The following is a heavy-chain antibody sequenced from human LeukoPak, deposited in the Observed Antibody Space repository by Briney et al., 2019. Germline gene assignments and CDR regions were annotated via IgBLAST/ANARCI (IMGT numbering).Heavy chain of an antibody. CDR1: GFTFSNFG. Sequence: GGSLRLSCAASGFTFSNFGVNWVRQAPGKGLEWVSYISSRSSTIYYADSVKGRCTISRDNAKNSLYLQMNSLRAEDTAVYYCARDEGNAGYYYWGQGTLVTVSS. CDR2: ISSRSSTI. J-gene: IGHJ4*02. CDR3: ARDEGNAGYYY. D-gene: IGHD3-9*01. V-gene: IGHV3-48*04.